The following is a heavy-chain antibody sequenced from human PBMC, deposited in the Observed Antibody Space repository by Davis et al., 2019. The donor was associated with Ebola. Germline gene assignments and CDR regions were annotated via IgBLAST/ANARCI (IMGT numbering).Heavy chain of an antibody. CDR3: ARGYSLNY. J-gene: IGHJ4*02. Sequence: GESLKISCAASGFTFSSYTMSWVRQAPGKGLEWVSAISSSSSYIYYADSVKGRFTISRDNAKNSLYLQMNSLRAEDTAVYYCARGYSLNYWGQGTLVTVSS. CDR1: GFTFSSYT. D-gene: IGHD6-13*01. V-gene: IGHV3-21*04. CDR2: ISSSSSYI.